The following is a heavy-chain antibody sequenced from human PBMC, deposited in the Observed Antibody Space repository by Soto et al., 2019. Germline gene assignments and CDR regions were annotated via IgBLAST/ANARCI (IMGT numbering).Heavy chain of an antibody. V-gene: IGHV1-2*02. CDR3: ARAGSSGWYVY. Sequence: ASVKVSCKASGYTFTAYYMHWVRQAPGQGLEWMGWINPNSGGTNYAQKFQGRVTMTRDTSIITAYMELSSLRPDDTAVYYCARAGSSGWYVYWGQGTLVTVSS. J-gene: IGHJ4*02. D-gene: IGHD6-19*01. CDR1: GYTFTAYY. CDR2: INPNSGGT.